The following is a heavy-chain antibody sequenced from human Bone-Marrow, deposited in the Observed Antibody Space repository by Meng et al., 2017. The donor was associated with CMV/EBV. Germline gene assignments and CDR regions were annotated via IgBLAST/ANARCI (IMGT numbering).Heavy chain of an antibody. J-gene: IGHJ6*02. CDR3: ARDDGSSSHYYYYGMDV. D-gene: IGHD6-6*01. Sequence: GGSLRLSCAASGFTFSNYAIHWVRQAPGKGLEWVSSISSSSSYIYYADSVKGRFTISRDNAKNSLYLQMNSLRAEDTAVYYCARDDGSSSHYYYYGMDVWGQGTTVTVSS. V-gene: IGHV3-21*01. CDR1: GFTFSNYA. CDR2: ISSSSSYI.